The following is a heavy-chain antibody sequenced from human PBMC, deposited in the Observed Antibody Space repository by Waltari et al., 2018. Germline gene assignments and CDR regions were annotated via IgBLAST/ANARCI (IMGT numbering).Heavy chain of an antibody. CDR3: ARVKRYSSGGMDV. J-gene: IGHJ6*02. CDR1: GFTFSSYW. CDR2: IKQDGSEK. V-gene: IGHV3-7*03. D-gene: IGHD6-19*01. Sequence: EVQLVESGGGLVQPGGSLRLSCAASGFTFSSYWMSWVRHAPGKGLEWVANIKQDGSEKYYVDSVKGRFTISRDNAKNSLYLQMNSLRAEDTAVYYCARVKRYSSGGMDVWGQGTTVTVSS.